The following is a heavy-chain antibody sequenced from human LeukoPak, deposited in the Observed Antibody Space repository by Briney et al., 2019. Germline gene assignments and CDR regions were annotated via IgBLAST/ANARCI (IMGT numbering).Heavy chain of an antibody. CDR1: GYTFTGYY. J-gene: IGHJ6*03. CDR3: ARGQEWLLYYYYYYMDV. CDR2: INPNSGGT. V-gene: IGHV1-2*06. D-gene: IGHD3-3*01. Sequence: GASVKVSCKASGYTFTGYYMHWVRQAPGQGLEWMGRINPNSGGTNYAQKFQGRVTMTRDTSISTAYMELSRLRSDDTAVYYCARGQEWLLYYYYYYMDVWGKGTTVTVSS.